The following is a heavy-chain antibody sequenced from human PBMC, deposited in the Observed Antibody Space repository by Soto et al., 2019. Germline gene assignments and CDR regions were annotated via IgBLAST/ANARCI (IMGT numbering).Heavy chain of an antibody. CDR2: ISGGGDTT. D-gene: IGHD3-10*01. Sequence: EVQLLESGGGLVQPGGSLRLSCAASGFTFNNYAMTWVGQPPGKGLEWVSAISGGGDTTSYADSVKGRFTVSRDGSKNTLYLQMSSLRAEDTALYYCAKGRGGSGSLTPRVDFWGQGTLVTVSS. V-gene: IGHV3-23*01. J-gene: IGHJ4*02. CDR3: AKGRGGSGSLTPRVDF. CDR1: GFTFNNYA.